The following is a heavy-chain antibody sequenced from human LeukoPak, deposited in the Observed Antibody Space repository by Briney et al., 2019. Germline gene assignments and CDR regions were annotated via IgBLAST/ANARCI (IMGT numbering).Heavy chain of an antibody. CDR2: IYYSGST. V-gene: IGHV4-59*12. Sequence: PSETLSLTCTVSGGSISSYYWSWIRQPPGKGLEWIGYIYYSGSTNYNPSLKSRVTISVDTSKNQFSLKLSSVTAADTAVYYCARWVLGYCSSWGQGTLVTVSS. D-gene: IGHD2-2*01. CDR3: ARWVLGYCSS. CDR1: GGSISSYY. J-gene: IGHJ4*02.